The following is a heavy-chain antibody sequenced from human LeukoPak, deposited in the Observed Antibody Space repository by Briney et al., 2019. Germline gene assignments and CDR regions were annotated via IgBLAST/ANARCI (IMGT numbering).Heavy chain of an antibody. CDR3: ARDPNGDYIGAFDM. CDR1: RFTFSAYA. Sequence: GSLPLSCPASRFTFSAYAMRGGRPAPGKGAEWVSALRGGGGSAFYADSVKGRFTISRDNSKYTLFLQMNSLRAEDTAVYYCARDPNGDYIGAFDMWGPGTMVTVSS. D-gene: IGHD4-17*01. CDR2: LRGGGGSA. J-gene: IGHJ3*02. V-gene: IGHV3-23*01.